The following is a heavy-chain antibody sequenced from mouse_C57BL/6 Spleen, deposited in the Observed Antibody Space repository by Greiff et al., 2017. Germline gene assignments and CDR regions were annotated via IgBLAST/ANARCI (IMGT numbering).Heavy chain of an antibody. J-gene: IGHJ3*01. CDR2: IDPSDSYT. CDR3: ARSEYYGSSYGGFAY. D-gene: IGHD1-1*01. Sequence: QVQLQQPGAELVMPGASVKLSCKASGYTFTSYWMHWVKQRPGQGLEWIGEIDPSDSYTNYNQKFKGKSTLTVDKSSSTAYMQLSSLTSEDSAVYYCARSEYYGSSYGGFAYWGQGTLVTVSA. V-gene: IGHV1-69*01. CDR1: GYTFTSYW.